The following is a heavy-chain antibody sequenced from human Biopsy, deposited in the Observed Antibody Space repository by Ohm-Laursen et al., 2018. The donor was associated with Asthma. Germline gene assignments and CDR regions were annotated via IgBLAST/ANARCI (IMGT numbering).Heavy chain of an antibody. J-gene: IGHJ6*02. CDR3: ARLHYFGMNV. CDR2: LGPDASET. V-gene: IGHV3-7*02. CDR1: RFNFNIQC. Sequence: SLRLSCSASRFNFNIQCMSWVRQAPGKGLEWVANLGPDASETYSVDSMKGRLTVARDNAKTSIFLQLNTLRVEDTAVYYCARLHYFGMNVWGQGTTVTVSS.